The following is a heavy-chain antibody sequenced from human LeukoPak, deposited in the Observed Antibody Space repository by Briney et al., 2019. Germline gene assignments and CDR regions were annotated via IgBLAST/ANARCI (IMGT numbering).Heavy chain of an antibody. Sequence: GASVKVSCKASGGTFSSYAISWVRQAPGQGLEWMGGIIPIFGTANYAQKFQGRVTITADKSTSTAYMELSSLRSEDTAVYYCARGVGKRQQLVLKYAFDIWGQGTMVTVSS. D-gene: IGHD6-13*01. CDR1: GGTFSSYA. CDR2: IIPIFGTA. CDR3: ARGVGKRQQLVLKYAFDI. J-gene: IGHJ3*02. V-gene: IGHV1-69*06.